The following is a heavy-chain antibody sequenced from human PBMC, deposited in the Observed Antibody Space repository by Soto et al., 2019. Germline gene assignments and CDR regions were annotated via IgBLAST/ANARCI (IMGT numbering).Heavy chain of an antibody. Sequence: PSETLSLTCAVYGGSFSDYYWSWIRQPPGKGLEWIGEINHSGITNYSPSLKSRVTMSVDTSKNQFSLKLTSMTAADTALYYCARFPFDSNDWTNPRYFDIWGQGTLVTVSS. J-gene: IGHJ4*02. D-gene: IGHD3-22*01. V-gene: IGHV4-34*01. CDR3: ARFPFDSNDWTNPRYFDI. CDR2: INHSGIT. CDR1: GGSFSDYY.